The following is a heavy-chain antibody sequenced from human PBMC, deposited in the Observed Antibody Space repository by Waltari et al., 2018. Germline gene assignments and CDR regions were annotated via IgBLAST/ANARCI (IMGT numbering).Heavy chain of an antibody. CDR2: IQYDGSIK. D-gene: IGHD6-13*01. CDR3: AREYSRICFHALDG. J-gene: IGHJ6*02. Sequence: QVHVVESGGGVVQPGGSLRLSCATSGFTLGNYRMHWVRQAPGKGLEWVAVIQYDGSIKNYADSVKGRFTISRENSKNTLYLEMKSLRAEDTAVYYCAREYSRICFHALDGWGQGTAVTVSS. CDR1: GFTLGNYR. V-gene: IGHV3-30*03.